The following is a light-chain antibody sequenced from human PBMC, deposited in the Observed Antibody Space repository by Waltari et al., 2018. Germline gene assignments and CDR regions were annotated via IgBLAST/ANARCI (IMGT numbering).Light chain of an antibody. J-gene: IGKJ4*01. CDR1: QNVASN. CDR3: QHYNNLPLT. Sequence: EIVMTQSPATLSVSPGEGATLSCRASQNVASNLAWYPQKSGQAPRLLIYGASTRATGIPARFSGSGSGTEFALTISSLQSEDSAVYYCQHYNNLPLTFGGGTKVEI. CDR2: GAS. V-gene: IGKV3-15*01.